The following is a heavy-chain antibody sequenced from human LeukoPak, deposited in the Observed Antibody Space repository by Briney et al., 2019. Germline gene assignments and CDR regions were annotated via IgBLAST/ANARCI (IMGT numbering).Heavy chain of an antibody. Sequence: GRSMRLSCAASGFTFSSYGMHWVRQAPGRGLEWVAVIWYDGSNKYYADSVKGRFTISRDNSKNTLYLQMNSLRAEDTAVYYCARDNSLDPRYYYYYGMDVWGKGTTVTVSS. CDR1: GFTFSSYG. J-gene: IGHJ6*04. CDR2: IWYDGSNK. V-gene: IGHV3-33*01. CDR3: ARDNSLDPRYYYYYGMDV. D-gene: IGHD4-23*01.